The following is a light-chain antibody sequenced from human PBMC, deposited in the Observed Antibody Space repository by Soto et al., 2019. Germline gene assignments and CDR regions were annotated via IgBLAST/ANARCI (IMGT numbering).Light chain of an antibody. V-gene: IGLV4-69*01. CDR3: KTWGTGYAV. CDR1: SGHSTYT. J-gene: IGLJ7*01. Sequence: QLVLTQSPSASASLGASVKLTCTLSSGHSTYTIAWHQQQPEKGPRYLMNINSDGSHTKGDGIPDRFSGSSSGAERYLTISSLQSEDEADYYCKTWGTGYAVFGGGTQLTVL. CDR2: INSDGSH.